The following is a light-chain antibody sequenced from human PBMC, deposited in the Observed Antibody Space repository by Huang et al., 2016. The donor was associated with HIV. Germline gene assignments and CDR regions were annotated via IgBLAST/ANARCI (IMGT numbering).Light chain of an antibody. V-gene: IGKV1-5*03. J-gene: IGKJ1*01. Sequence: DIQMTQSPSTLSASIGYRVTITCRASQTITWWLAWYQQKPGKAPKVLIYKAASLESGVPSRFIGSGSGTEFTLTISSLQPDDFATYYCQQYNAYPWTFGQGTKVEI. CDR2: KAA. CDR3: QQYNAYPWT. CDR1: QTITWW.